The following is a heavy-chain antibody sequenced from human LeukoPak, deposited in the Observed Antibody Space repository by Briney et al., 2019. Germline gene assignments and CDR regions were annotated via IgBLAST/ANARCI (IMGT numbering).Heavy chain of an antibody. CDR1: GGSFSGYY. J-gene: IGHJ4*02. V-gene: IGHV4-34*01. CDR3: AREKARNYYDSSGYPGDLDY. CDR2: INHSGST. D-gene: IGHD3-22*01. Sequence: PSETLSLTCAVYGGSFSGYYWSWIRQPPGKGLEWVGEINHSGSTNYNSSLKSRVTISVDTSKNQFSLKLSSVTAAATAVYYCAREKARNYYDSSGYPGDLDYWGQGTLVTVSS.